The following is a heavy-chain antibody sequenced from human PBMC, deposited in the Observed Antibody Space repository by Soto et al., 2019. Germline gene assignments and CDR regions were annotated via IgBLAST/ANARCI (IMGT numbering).Heavy chain of an antibody. CDR1: GYTFPSST. J-gene: IGHJ4*02. Sequence: QGELVQSGAEVKKPGASVKVSCKASGYTFPSSTISWLRQAPGQGLEWLGWINAYSGDRKFAQRFQGRVTMTTDTSTSTAYLELTSLTSAATAIYYCASANYGDSDYWGQGTLLTVSS. CDR3: ASANYGDSDY. CDR2: INAYSGDR. V-gene: IGHV1-18*01. D-gene: IGHD4-17*01.